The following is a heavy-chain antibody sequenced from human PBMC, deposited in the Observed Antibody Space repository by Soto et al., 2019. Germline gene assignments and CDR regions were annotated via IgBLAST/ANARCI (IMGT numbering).Heavy chain of an antibody. CDR2: ISWNSGNI. J-gene: IGHJ4*02. D-gene: IGHD5-18*01. V-gene: IGHV3-9*01. Sequence: GGSLRLSCAASGFTFDDCAMHWVRQAPGKGLEWVSGISWNSGNIVYADSVKGRFTTSRDSAKNSLYLQMNSLRPEDTAWYYCAKGYSYGPTHPIDYWGQGTLVTVSS. CDR3: AKGYSYGPTHPIDY. CDR1: GFTFDDCA.